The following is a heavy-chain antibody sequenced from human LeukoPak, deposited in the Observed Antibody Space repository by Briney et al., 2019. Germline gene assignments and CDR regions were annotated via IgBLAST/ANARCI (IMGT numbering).Heavy chain of an antibody. D-gene: IGHD3-10*01. CDR3: ARAKPKNMVRGLIMRRESRYYFDY. Sequence: GGSLRLSCAASGFTFSSYWIHWVRQAPGKGLVWVSRINSDGSSTSYADSVKGRFTISRDNAKNTLYLQMNSLRAEDTAVYYCARAKPKNMVRGLIMRRESRYYFDYWGQGTLVTVSS. V-gene: IGHV3-74*01. CDR2: INSDGSST. J-gene: IGHJ4*02. CDR1: GFTFSSYW.